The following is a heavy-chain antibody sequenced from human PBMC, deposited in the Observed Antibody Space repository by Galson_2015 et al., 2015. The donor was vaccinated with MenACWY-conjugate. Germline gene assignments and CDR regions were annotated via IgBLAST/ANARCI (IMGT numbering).Heavy chain of an antibody. V-gene: IGHV3-74*01. CDR3: AREIALAL. D-gene: IGHD3-3*02. Sequence: SLRLSCAASGFIFNTYWMHWVRQAPGKGLVWVSRINPGGSSTTYADSVKDRFTISRDNAKNSLYLQMNSLKVEDTAVYYCAREIALALWGQGTLVSVSS. CDR2: INPGGSST. CDR1: GFIFNTYW. J-gene: IGHJ4*02.